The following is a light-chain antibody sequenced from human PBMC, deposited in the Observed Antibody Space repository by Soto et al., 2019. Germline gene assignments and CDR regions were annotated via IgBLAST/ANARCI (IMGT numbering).Light chain of an antibody. CDR1: QSVSSY. CDR3: QKRSNWPPIT. Sequence: EIVLTQSPATLSLSPGERATLSCRASQSVSSYLAWYQQKPGQAPRLLTYDASNRATGIPDRFSGSGSGTDFTLTISRLEPEDFAVYYCQKRSNWPPITFGQGTRLEIK. V-gene: IGKV3-11*01. CDR2: DAS. J-gene: IGKJ5*01.